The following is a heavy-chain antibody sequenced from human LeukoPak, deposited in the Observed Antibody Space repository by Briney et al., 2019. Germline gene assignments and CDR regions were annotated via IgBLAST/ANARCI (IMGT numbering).Heavy chain of an antibody. CDR3: ARGGYSSGWSYFDY. CDR2: ISSSGSTI. V-gene: IGHV3-48*03. J-gene: IGHJ4*02. CDR1: GFTLSSYE. Sequence: GGSLRLSCAASGFTLSSYEMNWVRQAPGKGLEWVSYISSSGSTIYYADSVKGRFTISRDNAKNSLYLQMNSLRAEDTAVYYCARGGYSSGWSYFDYWGQGTLVTVSS. D-gene: IGHD6-19*01.